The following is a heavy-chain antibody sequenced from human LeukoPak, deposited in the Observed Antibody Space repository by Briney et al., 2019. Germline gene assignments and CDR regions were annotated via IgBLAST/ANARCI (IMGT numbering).Heavy chain of an antibody. D-gene: IGHD6-19*01. CDR3: ARDWAPGYSSGWLHAFDI. J-gene: IGHJ3*02. CDR2: INHSGST. CDR1: GGSFSGYY. V-gene: IGHV4-34*01. Sequence: PSETLSLTCTVYGGSFSGYYWSWIRQPPGKGLEWIGEINHSGSTNYNPSLKSRVTISVDTSKNQFSLKLSSVTAADTAVYYCARDWAPGYSSGWLHAFDIWGQGTMVTVSS.